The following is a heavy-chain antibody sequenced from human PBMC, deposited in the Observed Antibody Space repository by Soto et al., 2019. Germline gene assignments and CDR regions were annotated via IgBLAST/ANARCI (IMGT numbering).Heavy chain of an antibody. V-gene: IGHV3-48*02. CDR1: GFTFSSYS. CDR3: AREEVGSSPGKYYYGMDV. D-gene: IGHD6-6*01. CDR2: ISSSSSTI. Sequence: GSLRLSCAASGFTFSSYSMNWVRQAPGKGLEWVSYISSSSSTIYYADSVKGRFTISRDNAKDSLYLQMNSLRDEDTAVYYCAREEVGSSPGKYYYGMDVWGQGTTVTVSS. J-gene: IGHJ6*02.